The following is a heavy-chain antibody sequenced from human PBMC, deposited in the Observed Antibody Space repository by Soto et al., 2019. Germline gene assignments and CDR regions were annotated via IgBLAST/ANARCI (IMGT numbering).Heavy chain of an antibody. D-gene: IGHD6-13*01. CDR3: ARGHLGITTTRTWYDFDY. CDR2: IYYSGRT. J-gene: IGHJ4*02. CDR1: GDSISSYY. V-gene: IGHV4-59*01. Sequence: QVQLQESGPRLVKPSETLSLTCTVSGDSISSYYWTWIRQPPGKVLEYIAYIYYSGRTYYNPSLKPRVTISVDTSKNPFSLKLSSVTAADTAVYYCARGHLGITTTRTWYDFDYWGQGTLVTVSS.